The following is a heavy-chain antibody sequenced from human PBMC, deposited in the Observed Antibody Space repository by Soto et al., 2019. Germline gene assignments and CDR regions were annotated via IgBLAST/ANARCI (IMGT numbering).Heavy chain of an antibody. D-gene: IGHD6-19*01. V-gene: IGHV1-18*01. CDR3: ARDRNREQWLVLYYYYGMDV. Sequence: ASVKVSCKASGGTFSSYGISWVRQAPGQGLEWMGWISAYNGNTNYAQKLQGRVTMTTDTSTSTAYMELRSLRSDDTAVYYCARDRNREQWLVLYYYYGMDVWGQGTTVTVPS. J-gene: IGHJ6*02. CDR1: GGTFSSYG. CDR2: ISAYNGNT.